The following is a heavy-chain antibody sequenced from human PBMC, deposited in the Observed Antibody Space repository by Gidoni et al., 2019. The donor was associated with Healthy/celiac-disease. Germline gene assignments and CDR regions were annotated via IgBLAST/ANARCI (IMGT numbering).Heavy chain of an antibody. V-gene: IGHV3-13*05. CDR1: GFTFSSYD. D-gene: IGHD1-20*01. Sequence: EVQLVESGGGLVHPGGSLRLSCGASGFTFSSYDVPWVRQATGEGLEWISAIGTAGDPYYPGSVEGRFTISRENAKNSLYIQMNSLRAGDTAVYYCARSIRHSDYFDYWGQGTLVTVSS. J-gene: IGHJ4*01. CDR3: ARSIRHSDYFDY. CDR2: IGTAGDP.